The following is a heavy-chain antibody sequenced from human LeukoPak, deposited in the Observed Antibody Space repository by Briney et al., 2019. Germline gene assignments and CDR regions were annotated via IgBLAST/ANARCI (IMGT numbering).Heavy chain of an antibody. CDR2: IRHVGSNE. Sequence: GGSLRLSCAASGFAFSTYGMHWVRQAPGKGLEWVAFIRHVGSNEYYAGSVRGRFAISRDNSKNTLYLQMNSLRAEDTAVYYCAKEMDIVATAFDYWGQGTLVTVSS. D-gene: IGHD5-12*01. V-gene: IGHV3-30*02. J-gene: IGHJ4*02. CDR3: AKEMDIVATAFDY. CDR1: GFAFSTYG.